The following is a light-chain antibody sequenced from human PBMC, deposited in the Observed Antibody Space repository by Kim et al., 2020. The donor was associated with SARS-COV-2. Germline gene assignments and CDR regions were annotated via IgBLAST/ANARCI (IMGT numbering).Light chain of an antibody. V-gene: IGLV3-21*04. CDR2: YDI. J-gene: IGLJ3*02. Sequence: APGTTARLALGGSNCGTYSVHWYQQRPGQAPLLVMSYDITRPSGIPERFSGSNSGNTATLAISKVEAGDEADYYCQVWDNINDHPVFGGGTKVTVL. CDR3: QVWDNINDHPV. CDR1: NCGTYS.